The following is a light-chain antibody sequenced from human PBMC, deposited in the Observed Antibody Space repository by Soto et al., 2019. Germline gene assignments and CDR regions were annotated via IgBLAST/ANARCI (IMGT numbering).Light chain of an antibody. CDR3: QQYGTSEII. Sequence: EIVLTQSPATLSLSPGERATLSCRASQSVSSYLAWYQQKRGQAPRLLIYDASKRATGIPARFSGSGSGTDFTLTISRLETEDFAVFYCQQYGTSEIIFGQGTRLEI. J-gene: IGKJ5*01. V-gene: IGKV3-11*01. CDR2: DAS. CDR1: QSVSSY.